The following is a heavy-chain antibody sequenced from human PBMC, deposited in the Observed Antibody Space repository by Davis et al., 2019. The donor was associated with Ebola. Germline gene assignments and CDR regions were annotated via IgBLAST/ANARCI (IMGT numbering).Heavy chain of an antibody. CDR3: ARWDVMTYYDFWSGYLTKGYGMDV. Sequence: ALVTVSCLASLYTFIKYHIHWVRQAPGQGLEGMGLINPSGGCTSYLRKLQGRVTITRDTSTGTVYMEMSSLRSDDTAVYYCARWDVMTYYDFWSGYLTKGYGMDVWGQGTTVTVSS. CDR1: LYTFIKYH. V-gene: IGHV1-46*01. D-gene: IGHD3-3*01. CDR2: INPSGGCT. J-gene: IGHJ6*02.